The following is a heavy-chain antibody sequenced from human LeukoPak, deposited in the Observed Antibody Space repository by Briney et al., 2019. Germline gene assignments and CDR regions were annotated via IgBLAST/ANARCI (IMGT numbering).Heavy chain of an antibody. V-gene: IGHV4-34*01. J-gene: IGHJ5*02. CDR3: ARHSCSGGSCLKFDP. D-gene: IGHD2-15*01. CDR2: INHSGST. Sequence: SETLSLTCAVYGGSFSGYYWSWIRQPPGKGLEWIGEINHSGSTNYNPSFKSRVTISVDTSKNQFSLKLSSVTAADTAVYYCARHSCSGGSCLKFDPWGQGTLVTVSS. CDR1: GGSFSGYY.